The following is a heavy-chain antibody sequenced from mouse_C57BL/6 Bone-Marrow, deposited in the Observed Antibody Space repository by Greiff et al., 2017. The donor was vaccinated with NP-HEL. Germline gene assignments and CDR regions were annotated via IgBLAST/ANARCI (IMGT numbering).Heavy chain of an antibody. Sequence: VQLQESGAELVRPGTSVKMSCKASGYTFTNYWIGWAKQRPGHGLEWIGDIYPGGGYTNYNEKFKGKATLTADKSSSTAYMQFSSLTSEDSAIDYCARGLTVGAMDDWGQGTSVTVSS. CDR3: ARGLTVGAMDD. J-gene: IGHJ4*01. CDR2: IYPGGGYT. V-gene: IGHV1-63*01. CDR1: GYTFTNYW. D-gene: IGHD1-1*01.